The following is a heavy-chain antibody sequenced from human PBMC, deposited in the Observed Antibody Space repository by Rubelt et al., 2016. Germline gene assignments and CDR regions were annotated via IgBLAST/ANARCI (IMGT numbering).Heavy chain of an antibody. J-gene: IGHJ5*02. Sequence: QVQLVQSGAEVKKPGSSVNVSCKASGGTFGGYVISWVRQAPGQGLEWMGRIIPVYDLRNYAQKFQDRVTVTADRSTNTAYMELSSLTFEGTAGYYCTKINDYGGRGGSRWHDPWGKGTLVTVSS. CDR1: GGTFGGYV. D-gene: IGHD4-23*01. CDR3: TKINDYGGRGGSRWHDP. V-gene: IGHV1-69*04. CDR2: IIPVYDLR.